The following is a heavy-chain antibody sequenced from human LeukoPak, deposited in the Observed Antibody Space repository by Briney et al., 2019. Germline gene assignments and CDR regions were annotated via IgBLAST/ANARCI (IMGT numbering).Heavy chain of an antibody. CDR1: GFIISDYA. J-gene: IGHJ4*02. V-gene: IGHV3-64D*06. D-gene: IGHD6-13*01. CDR2: ISANGGST. CDR3: VKDLYKGDSASWYFFHY. Sequence: GGSPRLSCSASGFIISDYAMHWVRQAPGKGLEYVSGISANGGSTYYADSVKGRFTISRDTSKNTLHLQMSSLRAEDTAIYYCVKDLYKGDSASWYFFHYWGQGTLVTVSS.